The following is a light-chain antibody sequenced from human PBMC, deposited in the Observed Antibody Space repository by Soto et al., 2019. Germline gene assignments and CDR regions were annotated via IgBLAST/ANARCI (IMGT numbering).Light chain of an antibody. CDR2: AAS. Sequence: DIQMTQSPSSLSVCVGDRVTITCRASQSISSYLNWYQQKPGKAPKLLIYAASSLQSGVPSRFSGSGSGTDFTLTISSLQPEDFATYYCQQSYSTPLTFGPGTKVDIK. V-gene: IGKV1-39*01. CDR1: QSISSY. J-gene: IGKJ3*01. CDR3: QQSYSTPLT.